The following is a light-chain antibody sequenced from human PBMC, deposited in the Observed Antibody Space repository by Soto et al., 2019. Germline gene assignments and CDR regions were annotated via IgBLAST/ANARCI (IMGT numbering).Light chain of an antibody. CDR1: SSDVGSYNL. CDR2: GVS. CDR3: CSYAGSSTFVV. V-gene: IGLV2-23*02. Sequence: QSALTQPASVSGSPGQSITISCTGTSSDVGSYNLVSWYQQHPGKAPKLTIYGVSQRPSGVSNRFSGSKSGNTASLTISGLQAEDEADYYCCSYAGSSTFVVFGGGTKLTVL. J-gene: IGLJ2*01.